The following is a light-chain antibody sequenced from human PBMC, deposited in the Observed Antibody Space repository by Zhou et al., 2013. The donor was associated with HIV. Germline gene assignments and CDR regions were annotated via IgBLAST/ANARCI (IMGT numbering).Light chain of an antibody. J-gene: IGKJ3*01. CDR1: QSVGSN. Sequence: EIMMTQSPATLSVSPGARATLFCRASQSVGSNLAWYQQKPGQTPRLLIHGVSTRASGIPARFIGSGSGTEFTLTISTLQSEDVAVYYCQQYNNWPPFTFGPGTTVDIK. CDR2: GVS. CDR3: QQYNNWPPFT. V-gene: IGKV3-15*01.